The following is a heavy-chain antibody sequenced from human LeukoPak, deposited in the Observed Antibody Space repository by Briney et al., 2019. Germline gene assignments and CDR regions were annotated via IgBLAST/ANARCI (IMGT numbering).Heavy chain of an antibody. CDR2: IYYGGTT. D-gene: IGHD5-12*01. J-gene: IGHJ4*02. CDR1: GGSISSSSYF. CDR3: ARQERFIVATTGELGY. Sequence: SETLSLTCTVSGGSISSSSYFWGWIRQPLGKGLEWIGSIYYGGTTYYKPSLKSRVTISVATSKNQCSLKRSSVTAADTAVYYCARQERFIVATTGELGYCGQGTLVTVSS. V-gene: IGHV4-39*01.